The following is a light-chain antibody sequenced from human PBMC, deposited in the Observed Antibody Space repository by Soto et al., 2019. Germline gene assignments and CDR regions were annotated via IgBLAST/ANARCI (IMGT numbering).Light chain of an antibody. CDR1: QNVYNN. J-gene: IGKJ4*01. CDR3: QQCRNWPLT. CDR2: DAS. Sequence: EIVMTQSPATLSLSPGEGVTLSCKASQNVYNNLAWYQQRPGQPPRLLIYDASTRATGISARFSGCGYGTEFTLTISSLQSEDFALNFCQQCRNWPLTFGGGTKVEIK. V-gene: IGKV3-15*01.